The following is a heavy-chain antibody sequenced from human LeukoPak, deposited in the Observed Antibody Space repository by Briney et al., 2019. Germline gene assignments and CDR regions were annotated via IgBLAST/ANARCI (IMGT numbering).Heavy chain of an antibody. D-gene: IGHD1-14*01. CDR1: RIPFRNYG. Sequence: GGSPRLSCAASRIPFRNYGTRWGPQAPRERPGWLTFISDVGSNQFHPHPVQGTFTISRDNSKGTLYLQMHGLRPNDTAVYFCAKDYHVNGAIFPGHWGQRTLVTVSS. J-gene: IGHJ4*02. V-gene: IGHV3-30*02. CDR3: AKDYHVNGAIFPGH. CDR2: ISDVGSNQ.